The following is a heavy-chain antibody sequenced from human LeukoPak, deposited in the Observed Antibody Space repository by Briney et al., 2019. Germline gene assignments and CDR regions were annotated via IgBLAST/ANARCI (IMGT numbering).Heavy chain of an antibody. J-gene: IGHJ4*02. CDR1: AFAFSNYW. CDR2: IKQDGSEK. CDR3: ARDGPFDN. Sequence: GGSLRLSCAASAFAFSNYWMSWVRQAPGKGLEWVANIKQDGSEKKYVESVKGRFTISRDNAKNSLYLQMNSLGAEDTAVYYCARDGPFDNWGQGTLVTVSS. V-gene: IGHV3-7*03.